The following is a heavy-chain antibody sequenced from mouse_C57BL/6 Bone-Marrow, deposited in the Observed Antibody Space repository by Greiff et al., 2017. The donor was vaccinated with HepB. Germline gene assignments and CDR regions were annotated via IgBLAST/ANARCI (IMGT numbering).Heavy chain of an antibody. CDR1: GYTFTSYW. V-gene: IGHV1-59*01. J-gene: IGHJ3*01. Sequence: QVQLQQPGAELVRPGTSVKLSCKASGYTFTSYWMHWVKQRPGQGLEWIGVIDPSDSYTNYNQKFKGKATLTVDKSSSTAYLQLSSLTSEDSAVYYCGREGAAQATFAYWGQGTLVTVSA. CDR3: GREGAAQATFAY. D-gene: IGHD3-2*02. CDR2: IDPSDSYT.